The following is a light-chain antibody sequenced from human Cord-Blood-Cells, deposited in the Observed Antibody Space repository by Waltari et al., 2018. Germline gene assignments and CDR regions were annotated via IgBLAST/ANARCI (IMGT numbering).Light chain of an antibody. CDR2: EVS. V-gene: IGLV2-23*02. CDR1: SSDVGSYNL. CDR3: CSYAGSSTLV. Sequence: QSALTQPASVSGSPGQSITISCTGTSSDVGSYNLVSWYQQHPGKAPKLRIYEVSKRPSGVSNRCSGSKSGNTASLTISGLQAEDEADYYCCSYAGSSTLVVGGGTKLTVL. J-gene: IGLJ2*01.